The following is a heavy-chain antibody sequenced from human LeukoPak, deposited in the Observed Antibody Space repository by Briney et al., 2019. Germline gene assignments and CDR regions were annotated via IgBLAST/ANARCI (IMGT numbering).Heavy chain of an antibody. J-gene: IGHJ3*01. CDR3: ARSAYNSDPTAFDV. CDR2: ITSSSSAI. D-gene: IGHD1-1*01. CDR1: GFTFSSYW. V-gene: IGHV3-48*02. Sequence: GGSLRLSCVASGFTFSSYWMSWVRQAPGKGLEWVSYITSSSSAIYYADSVKGRFTISRDNARNSLYLQMSSLRDEDTAVFYCARSAYNSDPTAFDVWGRGTMVTVSS.